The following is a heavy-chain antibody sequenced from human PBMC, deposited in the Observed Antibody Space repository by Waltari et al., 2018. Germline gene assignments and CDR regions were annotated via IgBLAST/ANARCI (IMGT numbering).Heavy chain of an antibody. CDR1: GMTLSRYW. V-gene: IGHV3-7*01. Sequence: EVQLVESGGGSVQPGGSLRLSCAASGMTLSRYWMNWVRQAPGKGLEWVANIKQDGSGKNYVDSVEGRFSISRDNAQNSLYLQMNSLRAEDTAIYYCVTGLTTVTAKDYFDHWGQGALVTVSS. D-gene: IGHD4-17*01. CDR3: VTGLTTVTAKDYFDH. J-gene: IGHJ4*02. CDR2: IKQDGSGK.